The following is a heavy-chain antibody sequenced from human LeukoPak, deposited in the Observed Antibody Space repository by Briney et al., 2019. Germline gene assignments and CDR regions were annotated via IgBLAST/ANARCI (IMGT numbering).Heavy chain of an antibody. CDR3: ARDGKATNDY. Sequence: PGGSLRLSCAASGFSFGSYALSWVRQAPDKRLEYVSANSGDGGYTYYRDSVKGRFTMSRDNSRNTLYLQMGSLRPEDTGLYFCARDGKATNDYWGQGTLVTVSS. J-gene: IGHJ4*02. D-gene: IGHD1-26*01. V-gene: IGHV3-64*02. CDR1: GFSFGSYA. CDR2: NSGDGGYT.